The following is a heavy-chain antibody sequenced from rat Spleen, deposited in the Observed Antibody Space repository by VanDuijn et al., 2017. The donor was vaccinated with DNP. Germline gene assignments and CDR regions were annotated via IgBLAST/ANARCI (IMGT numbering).Heavy chain of an antibody. CDR1: GFTFSNYD. D-gene: IGHD4-1*01. J-gene: IGHJ3*01. Sequence: EVQLVESGGGLVQPGRSLKLSCAASGFTFSNYDMAWLRQAPTKGLEWVASITNSGGSTYYRDSVKGRFTISRDNAKNTLYLQMDSLRSEDTATYYCGTGGAIAYWGQGTLVTVSS. CDR2: ITNSGGST. CDR3: GTGGAIAY. V-gene: IGHV5S13*01.